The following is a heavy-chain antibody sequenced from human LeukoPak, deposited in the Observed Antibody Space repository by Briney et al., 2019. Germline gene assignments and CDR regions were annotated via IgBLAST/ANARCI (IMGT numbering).Heavy chain of an antibody. V-gene: IGHV3-23*01. CDR1: GFTFSSYG. D-gene: IGHD2-2*01. J-gene: IGHJ5*02. CDR2: ISGSGGST. Sequence: PGGSLRLSCAASGFTFSSYGMSWVRQAPGKGLEWVSAISGSGGSTYYADSVKGRFTISRDNSKNTLYLQMNSLRAEDTAVYYCAKSTFPYCSSTSCYGPNWFDPWGQGTLVTVSS. CDR3: AKSTFPYCSSTSCYGPNWFDP.